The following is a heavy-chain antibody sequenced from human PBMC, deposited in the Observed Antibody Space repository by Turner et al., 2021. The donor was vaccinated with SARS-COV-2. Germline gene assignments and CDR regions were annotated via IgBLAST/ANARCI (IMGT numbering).Heavy chain of an antibody. CDR1: GFSVTDDY. CDR2: MFGGGST. J-gene: IGHJ6*03. CDR3: ARDRKRYFYYYMDV. V-gene: IGHV3-66*02. Sequence: EVQVVGSGGGLVQPGGSLRLSLSASGFSVTDDYMIWAPQAAGKGLEWVAMMFGGGSTYYTDSVKGRFTISRDRSRSLLYLQMNSLRPEDTAVYYCARDRKRYFYYYMDVWGTGTTVTVSS.